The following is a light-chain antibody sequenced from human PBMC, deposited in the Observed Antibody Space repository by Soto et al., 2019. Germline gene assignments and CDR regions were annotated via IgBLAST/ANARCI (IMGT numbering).Light chain of an antibody. V-gene: IGKV3-20*01. CDR3: QQYGSSPRT. Sequence: EIVLTQSPGTLSLSPGERATLSCRASQSVSSSYLAWYQQKPGQAPRLLIYGASSRATGIPDRSSGSGSGTDFTLTISRLEPEDFAVYYCQQYGSSPRTFGQGTKADIK. CDR2: GAS. CDR1: QSVSSSY. J-gene: IGKJ1*01.